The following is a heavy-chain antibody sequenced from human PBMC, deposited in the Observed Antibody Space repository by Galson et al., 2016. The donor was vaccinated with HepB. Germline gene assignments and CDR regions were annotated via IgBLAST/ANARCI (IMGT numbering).Heavy chain of an antibody. Sequence: SLRLSCAASGFSLSSYCMSWVRQAPGKGLEWVANVKYDGSEKYYVDSVKGRFTIYRDNAKNAMSLQMNSLRAEHTAVYYCVRDGSGGWHFDNWGQGTLITVSS. CDR3: VRDGSGGWHFDN. V-gene: IGHV3-7*01. D-gene: IGHD6-19*01. J-gene: IGHJ4*02. CDR1: GFSLSSYC. CDR2: VKYDGSEK.